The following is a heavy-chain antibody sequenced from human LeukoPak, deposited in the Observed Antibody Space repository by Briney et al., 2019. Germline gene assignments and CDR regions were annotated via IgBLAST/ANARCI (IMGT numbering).Heavy chain of an antibody. J-gene: IGHJ4*02. CDR3: ARERFGDFDY. Sequence: PGGSLRLSCAASGFTFSSYSMNWVRQAPGKGLEWVSYISSSSGTIYYADSVKGRFTISRDNAKNSLYLQMNSLRDDDTAVYYCARERFGDFDYGGQGILVTVSS. V-gene: IGHV3-48*02. D-gene: IGHD3-10*01. CDR1: GFTFSSYS. CDR2: ISSSSGTI.